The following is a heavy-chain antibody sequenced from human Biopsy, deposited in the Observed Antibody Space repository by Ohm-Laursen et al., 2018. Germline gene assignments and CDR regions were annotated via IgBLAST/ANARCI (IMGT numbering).Heavy chain of an antibody. CDR1: GFTFTSYA. J-gene: IGHJ2*01. Sequence: SLRLSCTASGFTFTSYAMHWVRQAPGKWLEWVAVISYDGSGEYYADSLQGRFIISRDNPKNTVDLQMNSLRAEDTAVYFCARDGKRWDYSTYFSWHFDLWGRGTLVTVSS. V-gene: IGHV3-30*03. D-gene: IGHD4-11*01. CDR2: ISYDGSGE. CDR3: ARDGKRWDYSTYFSWHFDL.